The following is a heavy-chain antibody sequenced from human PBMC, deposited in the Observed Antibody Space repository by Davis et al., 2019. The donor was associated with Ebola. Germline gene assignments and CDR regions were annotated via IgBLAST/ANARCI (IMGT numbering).Heavy chain of an antibody. CDR2: ISWNSGSI. CDR1: GFTFDDYA. Sequence: PGGSLRLSCAASGFTFDDYAMHWVRQAPGKGLEWVSGISWNSGSIGYADSVKGRFTISRDNAKNSLYLQMNSLRAEDTALYYCAKDLYYDFWSGLPTVYWGQGTLVTVSS. V-gene: IGHV3-9*01. D-gene: IGHD3-3*01. J-gene: IGHJ4*02. CDR3: AKDLYYDFWSGLPTVY.